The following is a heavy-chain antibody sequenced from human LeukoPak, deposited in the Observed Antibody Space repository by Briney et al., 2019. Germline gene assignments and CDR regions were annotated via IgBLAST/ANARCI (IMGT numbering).Heavy chain of an antibody. Sequence: PAGGSLRLSCAASGFTFSSYAMHWVRQAPGKGLEWVAVISYDGSNKYYADSVKGRFTTSRDNSKNTLYLQMNSLRAEDTAVYYCAREGDCSSTSCFGVKNDAFDIWGQGTMVTVSS. CDR3: AREGDCSSTSCFGVKNDAFDI. J-gene: IGHJ3*02. CDR1: GFTFSSYA. CDR2: ISYDGSNK. V-gene: IGHV3-30-3*01. D-gene: IGHD2-2*01.